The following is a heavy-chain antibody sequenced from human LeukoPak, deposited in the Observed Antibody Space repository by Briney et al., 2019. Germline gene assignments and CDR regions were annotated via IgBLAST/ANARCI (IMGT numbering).Heavy chain of an antibody. D-gene: IGHD6-19*01. CDR2: IYHSGST. V-gene: IGHV4-38-2*02. CDR1: GYSISSGYY. CDR3: ARGVAVAAILDY. Sequence: SETLSLTCTVSGYSISSGYYWGWIRQPPGKGLEWIGSIYHSGSTYYNPSLKSRVTISVDTSKNQLSLKLSSVTAADTAVYYCARGVAVAAILDYWGQGTLVTVSS. J-gene: IGHJ4*02.